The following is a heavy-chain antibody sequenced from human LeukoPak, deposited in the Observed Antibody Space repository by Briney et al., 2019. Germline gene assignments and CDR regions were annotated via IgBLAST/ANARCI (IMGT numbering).Heavy chain of an antibody. CDR2: ISGSGGST. D-gene: IGHD2-15*01. Sequence: GGSLRLSCAASGFTFSSYAMSWXXXAPXKGXEXXSGISGSGGSTYYADSVKGRFTISRDNSKNTLYLQMNSLRAEDTAVYYCALAGGVVVVAVYFDYWGQGTLVTVSS. CDR1: GFTFSSYA. J-gene: IGHJ4*02. CDR3: ALAGGVVVVAVYFDY. V-gene: IGHV3-23*01.